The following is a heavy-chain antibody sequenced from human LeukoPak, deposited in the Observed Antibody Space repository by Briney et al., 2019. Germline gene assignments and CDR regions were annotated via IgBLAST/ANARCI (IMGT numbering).Heavy chain of an antibody. CDR2: ISAYNGNT. CDR3: ARVHHHYYDSSSQFDY. J-gene: IGHJ4*02. V-gene: IGHV1-18*01. D-gene: IGHD3-22*01. Sequence: ASVKVSCKASGYTFTSYGISWVRQAPGQGLEWVGWISAYNGNTNYAQKLQGRVTMTTDTSTSTAYMELRSLRSDDTAVYYCARVHHHYYDSSSQFDYWGQGTLVTVSS. CDR1: GYTFTSYG.